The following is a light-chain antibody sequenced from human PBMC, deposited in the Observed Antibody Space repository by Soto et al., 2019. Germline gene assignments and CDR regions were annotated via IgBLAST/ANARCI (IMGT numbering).Light chain of an antibody. J-gene: IGLJ1*01. V-gene: IGLV2-14*03. CDR2: DVS. Sequence: QSALTQPPSASGSPGQSITISCTGTTSDIGFSYYVSWYQQHPDKAPKLIIYDVSDRPSGVSDRFSGSKSGNTASLTISGLQAEDAADYYCSSYTSSNTYVFGTGTKVTVL. CDR3: SSYTSSNTYV. CDR1: TSDIGFSYY.